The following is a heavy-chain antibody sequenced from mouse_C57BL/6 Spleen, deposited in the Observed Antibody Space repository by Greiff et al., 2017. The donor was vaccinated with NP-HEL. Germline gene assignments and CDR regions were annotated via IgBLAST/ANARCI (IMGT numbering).Heavy chain of an antibody. V-gene: IGHV1-50*01. CDR2: IDPSDSYT. Sequence: VQLQQSGAELVKPGASVKLSCKASGYTFTSYWMQWVKQRPGQGLEWIGEIDPSDSYTNYNQKFKGKATLTVDTSSSTAYMQLSSLTSEDSAVYYCARYYVGYWGQGTTLTVSS. J-gene: IGHJ2*01. CDR1: GYTFTSYW. CDR3: ARYYVGY.